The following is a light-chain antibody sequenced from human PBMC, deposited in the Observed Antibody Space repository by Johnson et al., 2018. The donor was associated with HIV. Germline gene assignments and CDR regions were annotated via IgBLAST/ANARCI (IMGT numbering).Light chain of an antibody. V-gene: IGLV1-51*01. CDR2: DNN. J-gene: IGLJ1*01. CDR3: RIWDSSLSAYV. Sequence: QSVLTQPPSVSAAPGQKVTISCSGSSSNIGNNYVSWYQQLPGTAPKLLIYDNNKRPSGIPDRFSGSKSGTSATLGITGLQTGDEADYYCRIWDSSLSAYVFVTATNVTFL. CDR1: SSNIGNNY.